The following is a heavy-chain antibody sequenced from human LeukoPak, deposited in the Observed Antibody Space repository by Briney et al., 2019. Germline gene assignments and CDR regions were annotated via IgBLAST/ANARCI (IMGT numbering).Heavy chain of an antibody. J-gene: IGHJ4*02. Sequence: GGSLRLSCAASGFTFSSYGMHWVRQAPGKGLEWVAVISYDGSNKYYADSVKGRFTISRDNSKNTLYLQMNSLRAEGTAVYYCAKDSTYSSSGKFDYWGQGTLVTVSS. D-gene: IGHD6-6*01. CDR3: AKDSTYSSSGKFDY. V-gene: IGHV3-30*18. CDR2: ISYDGSNK. CDR1: GFTFSSYG.